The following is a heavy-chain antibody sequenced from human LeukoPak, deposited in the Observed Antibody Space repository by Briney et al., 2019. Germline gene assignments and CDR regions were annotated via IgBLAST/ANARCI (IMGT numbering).Heavy chain of an antibody. CDR1: GYTFTSYG. CDR3: ARVLGVTGSNWFDP. Sequence: ASVKVSCKASGYTFTSYGISWVRQAPGQGLEWMGGIIPIFGTANYAQKLQGRVTMTTDTSTSTAYMELRSLRSDDTAVYYCARVLGVTGSNWFDPWGQGTLVTVSS. V-gene: IGHV1-18*01. CDR2: IIPIFGTA. J-gene: IGHJ5*02. D-gene: IGHD1-20*01.